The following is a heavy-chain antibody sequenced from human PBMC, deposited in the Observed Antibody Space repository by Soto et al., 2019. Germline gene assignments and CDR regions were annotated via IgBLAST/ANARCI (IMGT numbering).Heavy chain of an antibody. D-gene: IGHD2-2*01. CDR3: AKLPDTILGLSVAHDAFAF. Sequence: QVQLVESGGGVVQPGKSVRLSCAASGFIFSNYAMHWVRQAPGKGLEWVADISHDGRNKYHADSVGGRFTISRDNSKNTLYLQMDRLTAEYTALYYCAKLPDTILGLSVAHDAFAFWGQGTTVTVSS. V-gene: IGHV3-30*18. CDR1: GFIFSNYA. CDR2: ISHDGRNK. J-gene: IGHJ3*01.